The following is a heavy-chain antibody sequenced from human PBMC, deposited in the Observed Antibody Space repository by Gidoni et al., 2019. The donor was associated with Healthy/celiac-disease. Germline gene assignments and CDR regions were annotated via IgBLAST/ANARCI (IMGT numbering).Heavy chain of an antibody. CDR3: ARDEEYYDFWSGYHGPNWFDP. CDR1: GFTFSSSS. V-gene: IGHV3-21*01. J-gene: IGHJ5*02. D-gene: IGHD3-3*01. CDR2: ISSSSSYI. Sequence: EVQLVESGGGLVKPGGSLRLSCAASGFTFSSSSMNWVRQAPGKGLEWVSSISSSSSYIYYADSVKGRFTISRDNAKNSLYLQMNSLRAEDTAVYYCARDEEYYDFWSGYHGPNWFDPWGQGTLVTVSS.